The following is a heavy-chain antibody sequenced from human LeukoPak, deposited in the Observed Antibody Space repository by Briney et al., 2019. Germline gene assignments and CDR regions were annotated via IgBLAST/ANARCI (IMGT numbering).Heavy chain of an antibody. D-gene: IGHD3-16*01. V-gene: IGHV4-39*01. CDR2: IYYSGST. Sequence: SETLSLTGTVSGGSISSSSYYWGWIRQPPGKGVEWIGSIYYSGSTYYNPSLKSRVTISVDTSKNQFSLKLSSVTAADTAVYYCAGGGGFDIWGQGTMVTVSS. J-gene: IGHJ3*02. CDR1: GGSISSSSYY. CDR3: AGGGGFDI.